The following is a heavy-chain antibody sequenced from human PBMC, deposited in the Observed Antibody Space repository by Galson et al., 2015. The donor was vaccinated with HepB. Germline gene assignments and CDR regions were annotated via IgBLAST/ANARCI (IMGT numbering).Heavy chain of an antibody. D-gene: IGHD5-24*01. CDR3: ASRGVEMATIRWDD. CDR2: IIPIFGTA. J-gene: IGHJ4*02. CDR1: GGTFSSYA. Sequence: SVKVSCKASGGTFSSYAISWVRQAPGQGLEWMGGIIPIFGTANYAQKFQGRVTITADESTSTAYMELSSLRSEDTAVYYCASRGVEMATIRWDDWGQGTLVTVSS. V-gene: IGHV1-69*13.